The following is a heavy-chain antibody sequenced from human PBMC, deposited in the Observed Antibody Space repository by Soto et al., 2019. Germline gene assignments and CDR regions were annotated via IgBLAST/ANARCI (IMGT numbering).Heavy chain of an antibody. D-gene: IGHD3-22*01. CDR2: IYPGDSDT. Sequence: GESLKISCNGSGYSFTIYWIGWVRQMPGKGLEWMGIIYPGDSDTRYSPSFQGQVTISADKSISTAYLQWSSLKASDTAMYYCARAYDSSGYPFDYWGQGTLVTVSS. J-gene: IGHJ4*02. CDR1: GYSFTIYW. CDR3: ARAYDSSGYPFDY. V-gene: IGHV5-51*01.